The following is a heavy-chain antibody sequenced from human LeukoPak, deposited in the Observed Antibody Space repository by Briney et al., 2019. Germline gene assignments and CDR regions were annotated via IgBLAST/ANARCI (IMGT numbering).Heavy chain of an antibody. J-gene: IGHJ3*02. Sequence: GGSLRLSCAASGFTFSSYSMNWVRQAPGKGLEWVSSVSSSSSYIYYADSVKGRFTISRDNAKNSLYLQMNSLRAEDTAVYYCARDGPSGVGAFDIWGQGTMVTVSS. CDR2: VSSSSSYI. V-gene: IGHV3-21*01. CDR3: ARDGPSGVGAFDI. D-gene: IGHD3-10*01. CDR1: GFTFSSYS.